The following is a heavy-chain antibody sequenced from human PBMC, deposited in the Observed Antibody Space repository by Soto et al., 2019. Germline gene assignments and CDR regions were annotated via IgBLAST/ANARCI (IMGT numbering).Heavy chain of an antibody. D-gene: IGHD6-13*01. Sequence: GGSLRLSCAASGFTFSSYAMSWVRQAPGKGLEWVSAISGSGGSTYYADSVKGRFTISRDNSKNTLYLQMNSLRAEDTAVYYCAKGREYSSSWYSDYWGQGTLVTGSS. V-gene: IGHV3-23*01. CDR3: AKGREYSSSWYSDY. CDR1: GFTFSSYA. CDR2: ISGSGGST. J-gene: IGHJ4*02.